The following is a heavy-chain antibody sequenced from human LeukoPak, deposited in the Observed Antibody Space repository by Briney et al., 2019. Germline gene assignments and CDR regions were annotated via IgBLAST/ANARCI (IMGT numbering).Heavy chain of an antibody. CDR3: ARHLANVRWGVNPRWLDP. J-gene: IGHJ5*02. D-gene: IGHD3-10*02. CDR1: GGSISSCTYS. V-gene: IGHV4-39*01. CDR2: FSCSGST. Sequence: PETLSLTCTVSGGSISSCTYSWGWIRQPPGKGLEWIGSFSCSGSTYYNTSLKSRVTISVDPSKRQFSLYMDSVTAADTAVYYCARHLANVRWGVNPRWLDPWGQGKLVTVSS.